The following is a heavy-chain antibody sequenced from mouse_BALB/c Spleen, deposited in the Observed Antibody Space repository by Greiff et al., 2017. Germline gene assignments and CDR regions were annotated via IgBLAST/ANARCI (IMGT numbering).Heavy chain of an antibody. D-gene: IGHD1-1*01. J-gene: IGHJ4*01. V-gene: IGHV1-7*01. CDR3: ARSRGYYNYAMDY. CDR1: GYTFTSYW. Sequence: QVQLQQSGAELAKPGASVKMSCKASGYTFTSYWMHWVKQRPGQGLEWIGYINPSTGYTEYNQKFKDKATLTADKSSSTAYMQLSSLTSEDSAVYYCARSRGYYNYAMDYWGQGTSVTVSS. CDR2: INPSTGYT.